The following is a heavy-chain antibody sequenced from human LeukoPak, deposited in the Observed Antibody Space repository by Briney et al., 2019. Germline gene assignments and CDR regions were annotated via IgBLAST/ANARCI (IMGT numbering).Heavy chain of an antibody. V-gene: IGHV3-30*04. J-gene: IGHJ6*03. CDR3: ARDPYNGDYGDFYYYYMDV. Sequence: SGGSLRLSCAASGFTFSTYAMHWVRQAPGKGLEWVAVISYDGSSKYYADSVKGRFTISRDNAKNSLYLHLNSLRDEDTAIYYCARDPYNGDYGDFYYYYMDVWGKGTTVTISS. D-gene: IGHD3-16*01. CDR2: ISYDGSSK. CDR1: GFTFSTYA.